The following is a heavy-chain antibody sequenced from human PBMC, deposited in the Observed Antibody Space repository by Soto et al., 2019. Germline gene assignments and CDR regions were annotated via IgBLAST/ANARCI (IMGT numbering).Heavy chain of an antibody. V-gene: IGHV3-74*01. CDR1: GFTFSTFW. Sequence: EVQLVEAGGGLVQPGGSPRLSCAASGFTFSTFWMHWVRQAPGKGLVWVSRIDADGRRTSYADSVKGRFTISRDNAKNTLYLQMQSLRAEDTAVYYCARDSSWTGYSAQFDYWGQGILVTVSS. CDR3: ARDSSWTGYSAQFDY. CDR2: IDADGRRT. D-gene: IGHD3-9*01. J-gene: IGHJ4*02.